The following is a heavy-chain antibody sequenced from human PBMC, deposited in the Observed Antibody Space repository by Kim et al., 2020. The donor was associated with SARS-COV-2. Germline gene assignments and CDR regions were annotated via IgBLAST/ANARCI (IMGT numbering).Heavy chain of an antibody. V-gene: IGHV3-7*01. CDR3: TTKNY. Sequence: NRDGSGQNYVGSLRGRFTISRDNTRNSLYLRMESLRAEDTAVYYCTTKNYWGQGTLVTVSS. CDR2: NRDGSGQ. J-gene: IGHJ4*02.